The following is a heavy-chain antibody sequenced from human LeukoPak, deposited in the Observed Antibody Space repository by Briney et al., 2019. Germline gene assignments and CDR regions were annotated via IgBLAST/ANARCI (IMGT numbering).Heavy chain of an antibody. CDR1: GYTFTDYY. CDR3: ANLRWFQTWGYYGMDV. Sequence: GASVTVSCKASGYTFTDYYLHWVRQAPGHGLEWMGWINPTSGGSNYAEKFQGRVTMTRDTSISTAYMELSSLRSDDTAVYYCANLRWFQTWGYYGMDVWGQGTAVTVSS. D-gene: IGHD4-23*01. V-gene: IGHV1-2*02. J-gene: IGHJ6*02. CDR2: INPTSGGS.